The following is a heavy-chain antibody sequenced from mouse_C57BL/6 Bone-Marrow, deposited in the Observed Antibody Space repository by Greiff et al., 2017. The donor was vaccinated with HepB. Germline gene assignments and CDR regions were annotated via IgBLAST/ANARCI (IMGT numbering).Heavy chain of an antibody. J-gene: IGHJ2*01. D-gene: IGHD1-1*01. Sequence: EVQGVESGGGLVQPGGSMKLSCVASGFTFSNYWMNWVRQSPEKGLEWVAQIRLKSDNYATHYAESVKGRFTISRDDSKSSVYLQMNNLRAEDTGIYYCTGSYCYGSSYVSFDDWGQGTTLSASS. CDR2: IRLKSDNYAT. CDR3: TGSYCYGSSYVSFDD. CDR1: GFTFSNYW. V-gene: IGHV6-3*01.